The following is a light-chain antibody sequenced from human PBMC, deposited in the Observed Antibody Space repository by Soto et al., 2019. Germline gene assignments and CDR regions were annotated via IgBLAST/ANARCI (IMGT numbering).Light chain of an antibody. J-gene: IGKJ5*01. CDR3: QQSYSTPIT. CDR1: HIMSNY. Sequence: IQMTQSPSSLSASVGDRVTITCRASHIMSNYLNRYQQKPGRAPKLLIYAASRLQSGVPSRFSGSGSGTDFTLTISSLQPEDIATYYCQQSYSTPITFGQGTRLEIK. V-gene: IGKV1-39*01. CDR2: AAS.